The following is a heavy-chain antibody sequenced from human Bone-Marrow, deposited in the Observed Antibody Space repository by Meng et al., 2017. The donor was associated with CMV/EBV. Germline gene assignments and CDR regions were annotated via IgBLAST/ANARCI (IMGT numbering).Heavy chain of an antibody. D-gene: IGHD3-22*01. CDR3: AKGHPYYYDSSGLDY. Sequence: GESLKISCAASGFTFSSYAMSWVRQAPGKGLEWVSAISGSGGSTYYADSVKGRFTISRDNSKNTLYLQMNSLRAEDTAVYYCAKGHPYYYDSSGLDYWGQGTLVTVS. V-gene: IGHV3-23*01. CDR2: ISGSGGST. CDR1: GFTFSSYA. J-gene: IGHJ4*02.